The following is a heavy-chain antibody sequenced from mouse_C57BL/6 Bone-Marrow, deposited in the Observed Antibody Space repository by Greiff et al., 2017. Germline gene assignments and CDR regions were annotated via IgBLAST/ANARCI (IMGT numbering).Heavy chain of an antibody. Sequence: QVHVKQSGAELARPGASVKMSCKASGYTFTSYTMHWVKQRPGQGLEWIGYINPSSGYTKYNQKFKDKATLTADKSSSTVYMQLRSLTSEDSAVYYCASYFNWEFAYWGQGTLVTVSA. J-gene: IGHJ3*01. CDR1: GYTFTSYT. CDR3: ASYFNWEFAY. CDR2: INPSSGYT. V-gene: IGHV1-4*01. D-gene: IGHD4-1*01.